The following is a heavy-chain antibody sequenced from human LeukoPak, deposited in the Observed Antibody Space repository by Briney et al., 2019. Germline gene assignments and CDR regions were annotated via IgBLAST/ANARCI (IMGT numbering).Heavy chain of an antibody. Sequence: GGSLRLSCAASVFTFSIYSMNWVRQAPGKGLEWVSYISSSSSTIYYADSVKGRFTISRDNDENSLYLQMNSLRAEDTAVYYCARAGAFSFKDWGQGTLVTVSS. CDR3: ARAGAFSFKD. V-gene: IGHV3-48*01. CDR2: ISSSSSTI. J-gene: IGHJ4*02. CDR1: VFTFSIYS. D-gene: IGHD3-3*01.